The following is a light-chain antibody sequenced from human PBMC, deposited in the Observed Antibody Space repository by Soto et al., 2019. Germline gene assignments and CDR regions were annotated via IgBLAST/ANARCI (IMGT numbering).Light chain of an antibody. Sequence: EIVLTQSPGTLSLSPGERATLSCRASQSVSSSYLAWYQQKPGQAPRLLIYGASSRATGIPDRFSGSGSGTHFTITISRLEPEDFAVYYCPQYGSALFTFGPGTKGDIK. CDR2: GAS. CDR3: PQYGSALFT. J-gene: IGKJ3*01. V-gene: IGKV3-20*01. CDR1: QSVSSSY.